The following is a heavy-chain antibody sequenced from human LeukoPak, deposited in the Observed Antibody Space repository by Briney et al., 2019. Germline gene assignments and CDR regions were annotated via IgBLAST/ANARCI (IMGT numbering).Heavy chain of an antibody. V-gene: IGHV3-21*01. CDR1: GFTFSNAW. D-gene: IGHD3-10*01. Sequence: GGSLRLSCAASGFTFSNAWMSWVRQAPGKGLEWVSSISSSSSYIYYADSVKGRSTISRDNAKNSLYLQMNSLRAEDTAVYYCARVPSMVRGVIPRTDYYYYYMDVWGKGTTVTISS. J-gene: IGHJ6*03. CDR3: ARVPSMVRGVIPRTDYYYYYMDV. CDR2: ISSSSSYI.